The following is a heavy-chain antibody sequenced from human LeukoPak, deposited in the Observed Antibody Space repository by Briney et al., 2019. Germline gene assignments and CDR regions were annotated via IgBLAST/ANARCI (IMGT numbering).Heavy chain of an antibody. CDR3: ARDYYGDLYFDY. CDR1: GYTFTGYY. D-gene: IGHD4-17*01. J-gene: IGHJ4*02. Sequence: ASVKVSCKASGYTFTGYYMHWVRQAPGQGLEWMGWINPNSGGTNYALKFQGRVTMTRDTSISTAYMELSRLRSDDTAVYYCARDYYGDLYFDYWGQGTLVTVSS. V-gene: IGHV1-2*02. CDR2: INPNSGGT.